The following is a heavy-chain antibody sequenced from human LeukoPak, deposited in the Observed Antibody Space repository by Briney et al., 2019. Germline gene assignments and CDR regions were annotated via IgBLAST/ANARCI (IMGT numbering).Heavy chain of an antibody. CDR1: GFTFSDYY. J-gene: IGHJ4*02. D-gene: IGHD6-19*01. CDR3: ARCYSSGSNFDY. V-gene: IGHV3-11*04. CDR2: ISSSGSTI. Sequence: GGSLRLSCAATGFTFSDYYMSWIRQAPGKGLEWVSYISSSGSTIYYADSVKGRFTISRDNAKNSLYLQMNSLRAEDTAVYYCARCYSSGSNFDYWGQGTLVTVSS.